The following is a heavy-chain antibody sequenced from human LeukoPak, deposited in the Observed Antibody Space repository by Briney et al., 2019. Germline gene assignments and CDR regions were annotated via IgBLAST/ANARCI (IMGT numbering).Heavy chain of an antibody. Sequence: PSETLSLTCAVYGGSFSGYYWSWIRQPPGKGLEWIGEINHSGSTNYNPSLKSRVTISVDTSKNQFSLKLSSVTAADTAVYYCARVEAYGSGSYPGYWGQGTLVTVSS. D-gene: IGHD3-10*01. CDR1: GGSFSGYY. V-gene: IGHV4-34*01. CDR2: INHSGST. J-gene: IGHJ4*02. CDR3: ARVEAYGSGSYPGY.